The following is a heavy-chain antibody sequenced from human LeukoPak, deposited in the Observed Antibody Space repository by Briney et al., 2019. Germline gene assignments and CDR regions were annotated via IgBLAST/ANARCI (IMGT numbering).Heavy chain of an antibody. Sequence: GGSLRLSCAASGFTFSSYAMSWVRQAPGKGLEWVSAISGSGGSKYYADSVKGRFTISRDNYKNTLYLQMNSLRAEDTAVYYCAKMMLVTVYRQPAFDIWGQGTMVTVSS. V-gene: IGHV3-23*01. CDR1: GFTFSSYA. CDR2: ISGSGGSK. CDR3: AKMMLVTVYRQPAFDI. J-gene: IGHJ3*02. D-gene: IGHD4/OR15-4a*01.